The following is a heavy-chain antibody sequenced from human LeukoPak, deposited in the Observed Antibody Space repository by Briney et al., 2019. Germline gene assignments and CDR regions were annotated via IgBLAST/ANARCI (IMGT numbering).Heavy chain of an antibody. Sequence: GGSLRLSCAASGFTFSSYWMNWVRQAPGKGLVWVSRIASDGSSTTYADSVKGRFSISRDNAKNTLYLQMNSLRVEDTAVYYCAKDLDYDFWSGAHQNSYGMDVWGQGTTVTVSS. J-gene: IGHJ6*02. D-gene: IGHD3-3*01. V-gene: IGHV3-74*01. CDR1: GFTFSSYW. CDR3: AKDLDYDFWSGAHQNSYGMDV. CDR2: IASDGSST.